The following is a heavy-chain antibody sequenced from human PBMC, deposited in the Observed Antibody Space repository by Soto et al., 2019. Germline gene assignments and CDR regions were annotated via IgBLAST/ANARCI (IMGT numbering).Heavy chain of an antibody. CDR1: GGSISSFY. Sequence: QVQLQESGPGLVKPSETLSLTCTVSGGSISSFYWSWIRQPPGKGLEWIGYIYYSGRTNYNPSLNSRVTISVDTSKNQFSLKLSSVTAADTAVYYCAKVNDFWTGYYSTNWFDPWGQGTLVTVSS. J-gene: IGHJ5*02. CDR2: IYYSGRT. CDR3: AKVNDFWTGYYSTNWFDP. D-gene: IGHD3-3*01. V-gene: IGHV4-59*01.